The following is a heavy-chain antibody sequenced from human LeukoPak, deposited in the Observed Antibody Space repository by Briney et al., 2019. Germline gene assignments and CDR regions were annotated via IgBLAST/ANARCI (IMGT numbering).Heavy chain of an antibody. CDR2: ISGSGGST. J-gene: IGHJ4*02. CDR3: AKDMGYCISTNCHTYDY. D-gene: IGHD2-2*01. V-gene: IGHV3-23*01. CDR1: GFTFSEAW. Sequence: GGSLRLSCAASGFTFSEAWMSWVRQAPGKGLEWVSGISGSGGSTYYADSVKGRFTISRDNSKNTLYLQMDSLRAEDTAVYYCAKDMGYCISTNCHTYDYWGQGTLVTVSS.